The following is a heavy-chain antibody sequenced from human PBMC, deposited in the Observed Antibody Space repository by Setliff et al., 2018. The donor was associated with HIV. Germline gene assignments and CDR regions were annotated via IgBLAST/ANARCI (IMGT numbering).Heavy chain of an antibody. Sequence: SETLSLTCTVSGGSISSGSYYRSWIRRPAGKGLEWIGHIHTSGSTKYNPSLKSRVTISADTSKNQFSLNLSSVTAAETAVYYCARKEVIGPRRLYYYLDLWGRGTLVTVSS. D-gene: IGHD6-6*01. CDR2: IHTSGST. J-gene: IGHJ2*01. CDR3: ARKEVIGPRRLYYYLDL. CDR1: GGSISSGSYY. V-gene: IGHV4-61*09.